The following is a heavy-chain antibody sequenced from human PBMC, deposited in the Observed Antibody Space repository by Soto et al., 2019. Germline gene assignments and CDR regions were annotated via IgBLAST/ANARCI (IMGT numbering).Heavy chain of an antibody. Sequence: SETLSLTYSVSGGSVRTGSYHWSWIRQPPGRGLEWIGFIPNNGSPDYNPSLKSRVVVSIDRSKNQFSLKVNSVTAADTAVYFCARIGWGGDSWGQGTLVTVSS. D-gene: IGHD7-27*01. CDR2: IPNNGSP. J-gene: IGHJ4*02. CDR1: GGSVRTGSYH. CDR3: ARIGWGGDS. V-gene: IGHV4-61*01.